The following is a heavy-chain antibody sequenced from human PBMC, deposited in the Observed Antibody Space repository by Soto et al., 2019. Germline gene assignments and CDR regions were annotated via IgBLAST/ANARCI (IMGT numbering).Heavy chain of an antibody. Sequence: QVQLVQSGAEVKNPGASVKVSCKASGYTFTRYGIGWARQAPGQGLEWMGWINTYNGNTNYAQNVQRRVTLTTDTSTSTACMELRSLRSNDTAIYYCAMVDVYVTPSPQDVWGQGTTVIVSS. CDR2: INTYNGNT. J-gene: IGHJ6*02. D-gene: IGHD3-16*01. CDR3: AMVDVYVTPSPQDV. CDR1: GYTFTRYG. V-gene: IGHV1-18*01.